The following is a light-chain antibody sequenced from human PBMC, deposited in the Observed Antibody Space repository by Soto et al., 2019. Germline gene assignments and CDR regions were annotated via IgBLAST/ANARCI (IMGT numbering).Light chain of an antibody. Sequence: EIVLTQSPATLSLSPGERATLSCRASQSVSSYLAWYQQKPGQAPRLLIYEASNRATGIPARFSGSGSGTDFTLTISSLEPEDVAVYYCQQRSNWPLTFGGGTNVEIK. V-gene: IGKV3-11*01. J-gene: IGKJ4*01. CDR1: QSVSSY. CDR2: EAS. CDR3: QQRSNWPLT.